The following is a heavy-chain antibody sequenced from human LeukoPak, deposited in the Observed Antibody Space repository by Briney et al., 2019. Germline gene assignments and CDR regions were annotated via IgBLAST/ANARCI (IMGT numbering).Heavy chain of an antibody. CDR1: GFTFGNYA. J-gene: IGHJ2*01. Sequence: GRSLRLSCAASGFTFGNYAMMWLRQAPEKGPEWVSAIRGSGGGPEYADSVRGRFTISRDNSKNTLYLQMNSLRAEDTAVYYCARDQWDRAYCGGDCYPTYWYFDLWGRGTLVTVSS. CDR3: ARDQWDRAYCGGDCYPTYWYFDL. V-gene: IGHV3-23*01. CDR2: IRGSGGGP. D-gene: IGHD2-21*02.